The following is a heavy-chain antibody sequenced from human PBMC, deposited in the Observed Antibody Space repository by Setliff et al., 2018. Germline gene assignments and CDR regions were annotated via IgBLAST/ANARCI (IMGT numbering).Heavy chain of an antibody. Sequence: GGSLRLSCAASEFTFSNYWMSWVRQAPGKGLEWVSAISGDSVSIYYADSVRGRFTISRDNSKNTLYLQMNNLRDEDTAVYYCANHNPARWAVYTTPIDSWGQGTLVTVSS. V-gene: IGHV3-23*01. D-gene: IGHD6-19*01. CDR2: ISGDSVSI. J-gene: IGHJ4*02. CDR3: ANHNPARWAVYTTPIDS. CDR1: EFTFSNYW.